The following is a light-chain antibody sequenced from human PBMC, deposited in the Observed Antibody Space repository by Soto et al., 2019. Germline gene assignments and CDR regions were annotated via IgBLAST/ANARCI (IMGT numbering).Light chain of an antibody. V-gene: IGLV2-14*01. CDR1: SSDVGGYIY. Sequence: QSVLTQPASVSGSPGQSVTISCTGTSSDVGGYIYVSWYQQHPGKPPKLMIYEVSNRPSGVSDRFSGSKSGTTASLIISGLQAEDEADYYGSSYTTTSALVFGTGTKVTV. CDR3: SSYTTTSALV. J-gene: IGLJ1*01. CDR2: EVS.